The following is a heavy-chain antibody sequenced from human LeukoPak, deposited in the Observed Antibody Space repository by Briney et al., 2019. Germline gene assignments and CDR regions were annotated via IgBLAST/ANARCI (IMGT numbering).Heavy chain of an antibody. J-gene: IGHJ3*02. V-gene: IGHV3-30*02. CDR2: IRYDGSNK. D-gene: IGHD2-2*01. CDR1: GFTFSSYG. CDR3: AKDSLHIVVVPAAQPHDAFDI. Sequence: GGSLRLSCAASGFTFSSYGMHWVRQAPGKGLEWVAFIRYDGSNKYYADSVKGRFTISRDNSKNTLYLQMNSLRAEDTAVYYCAKDSLHIVVVPAAQPHDAFDIGGQGTMVTVSS.